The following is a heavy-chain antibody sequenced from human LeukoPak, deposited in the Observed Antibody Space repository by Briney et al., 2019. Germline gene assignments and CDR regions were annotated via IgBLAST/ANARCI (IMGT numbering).Heavy chain of an antibody. CDR3: ARGARGAYFDY. D-gene: IGHD4/OR15-4a*01. J-gene: IGHJ4*02. CDR2: IYGADTI. V-gene: IGHV3-66*01. Sequence: GGALRLSCTASGFTISSSYMSWVRQVPGKGLEWVSCIYGADTIYYADFVKDRFTISRDSNRNILYLQMNSLRADDTAVYYCARGARGAYFDYWGQGTLVTVSS. CDR1: GFTISSSY.